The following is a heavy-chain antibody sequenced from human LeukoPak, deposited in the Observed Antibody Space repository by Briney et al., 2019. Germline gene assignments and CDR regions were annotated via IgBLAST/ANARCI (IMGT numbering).Heavy chain of an antibody. D-gene: IGHD4-17*01. CDR1: GGSIGSYY. CDR2: IYYSGSGST. J-gene: IGHJ4*02. CDR3: ARNHYGHPLDY. Sequence: SETLSLTCTVSGGSIGSYYWSWIRQPPGKGLEWIGYIYYSGSGSTNYNPSLKSRVSISVDTSKNHFSLKLTSVTAADTAVYYCARNHYGHPLDYWGQGTLVTVSS. V-gene: IGHV4-59*01.